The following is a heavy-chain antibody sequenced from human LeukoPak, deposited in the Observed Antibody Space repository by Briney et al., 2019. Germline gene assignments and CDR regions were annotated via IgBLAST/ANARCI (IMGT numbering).Heavy chain of an antibody. J-gene: IGHJ6*03. Sequence: GGSLRLSCAASGFTFSSYGMSWVRQAPGKGLEWVAYIQYDGSNQQYADSVKGRFSISRDNSKNMLNLQMNSLRAEDTAVYYCAKDRCSNGIGCLYYYMDVWGKGSTVTIYS. CDR2: IQYDGSNQ. D-gene: IGHD2-8*01. V-gene: IGHV3-30*02. CDR3: AKDRCSNGIGCLYYYMDV. CDR1: GFTFSSYG.